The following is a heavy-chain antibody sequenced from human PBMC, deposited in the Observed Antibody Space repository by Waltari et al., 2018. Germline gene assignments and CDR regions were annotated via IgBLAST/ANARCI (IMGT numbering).Heavy chain of an antibody. CDR2: ISHSGGS. CDR1: GGSVSSGSW. CDR3: ARDRGLRGGYDS. Sequence: QVQLQESGPGLVKPSGTLSLTCAVSGGSVSSGSWWSWVRQSPGKGLEWIAEISHSGGSNSTTSLKSRVTISVDESKNQFSLKLTSITAADTAVYYCARDRGLRGGYDSWGQGMLVTVSS. D-gene: IGHD5-12*01. J-gene: IGHJ5*02. V-gene: IGHV4-4*02.